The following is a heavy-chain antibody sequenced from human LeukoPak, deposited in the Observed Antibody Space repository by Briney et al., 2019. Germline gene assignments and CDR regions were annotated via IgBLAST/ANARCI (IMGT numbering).Heavy chain of an antibody. D-gene: IGHD4-17*01. CDR2: VSWNSGSI. CDR3: AKGQTVTTEHLFDY. J-gene: IGHJ4*02. CDR1: GFTFDDYA. V-gene: IGHV3-9*03. Sequence: GRSLRLSCAASGFTFDDYAMHWVRQAPGKGLEWVSGVSWNSGSIGYADSVKGRFTISRDNAKNSLYLQMNSLRAEDMALYYCAKGQTVTTEHLFDYWGQGTLVTVSS.